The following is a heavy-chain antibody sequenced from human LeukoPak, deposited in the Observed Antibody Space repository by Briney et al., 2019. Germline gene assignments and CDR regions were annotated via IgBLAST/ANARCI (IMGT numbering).Heavy chain of an antibody. CDR3: TSTGYSGHDPLHY. V-gene: IGHV1-18*01. CDR2: ISAYNGNT. Sequence: ASVKVSCKASGYTFTSYGISWVRQAPGQGLEWVGWISAYNGNTKYAQTLQGRVTMTTDTSTSTAYMELRSLRSDDTAVYYCTSTGYSGHDPLHYWGRGTLVTVSS. CDR1: GYTFTSYG. D-gene: IGHD5-12*01. J-gene: IGHJ4*02.